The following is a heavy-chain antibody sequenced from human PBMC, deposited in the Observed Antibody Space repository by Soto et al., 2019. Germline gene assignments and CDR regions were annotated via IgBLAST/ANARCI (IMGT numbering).Heavy chain of an antibody. CDR3: ARQGFGALHGLVDV. Sequence: QVQLQESGPGLVKPSETLSLSCTVSGGSISSYYWSWIRQPPGKGMEWIGYVHHSWGSTYNPTLQISVALSLDTSKREFSLELTPVTATDTAVYYWARQGFGALHGLVDVWGQGTTVTVSS. CDR2: VHHSWGS. D-gene: IGHD3-10*01. J-gene: IGHJ6*02. CDR1: GGSISSYY. V-gene: IGHV4-59*08.